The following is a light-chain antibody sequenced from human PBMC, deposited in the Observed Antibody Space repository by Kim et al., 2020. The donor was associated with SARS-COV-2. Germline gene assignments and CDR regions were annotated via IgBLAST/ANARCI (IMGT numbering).Light chain of an antibody. Sequence: TASNSCRDSESLGYSDGNIYWKWYHQRPGQTPRRRKDKVSNRDSGVPDRFSGSGSGTDCTLQISRVEAEDVGDYYCMQGTHWPFTFGPGTKVDIK. J-gene: IGKJ3*01. CDR2: KVS. CDR1: ESLGYSDGNIY. V-gene: IGKV2-30*01. CDR3: MQGTHWPFT.